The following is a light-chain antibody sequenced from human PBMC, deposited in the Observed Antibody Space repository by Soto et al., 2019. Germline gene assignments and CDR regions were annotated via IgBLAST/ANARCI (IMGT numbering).Light chain of an antibody. V-gene: IGKV1-5*01. CDR2: DAS. CDR1: QSIITW. Sequence: DIQMTQSPSTLPASVGDRVTITCRASQSIITWLAWFQQAPGKAPTILISDASSLKSWFPSRVRDSGSGTEFTLTFISLQTDECATYDCKQYHIYSLSFGGGTTVEI. J-gene: IGKJ4*01. CDR3: KQYHIYSLS.